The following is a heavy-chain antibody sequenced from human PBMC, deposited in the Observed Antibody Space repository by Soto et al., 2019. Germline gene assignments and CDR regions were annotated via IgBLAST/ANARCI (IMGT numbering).Heavy chain of an antibody. CDR1: GFTFSSYS. V-gene: IGHV3-21*01. J-gene: IGHJ3*02. CDR3: AREKVQAGDAFDI. D-gene: IGHD6-19*01. CDR2: ISSSSSYI. Sequence: GGSLRLSCAASGFTFSSYSMNWVRQAPGKGLEWVSSISSSSSYIYYADSVKGRFTISRDNAKNSLYLQMNSLRAEDTAVYYCAREKVQAGDAFDIWGQGTMVTVSS.